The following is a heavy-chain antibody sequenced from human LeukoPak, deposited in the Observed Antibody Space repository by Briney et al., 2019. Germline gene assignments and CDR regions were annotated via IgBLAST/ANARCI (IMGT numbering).Heavy chain of an antibody. CDR1: GFTFSSYW. J-gene: IGHJ4*02. CDR2: VNRDGSET. D-gene: IGHD4-11*01. V-gene: IGHV3-7*01. Sequence: RPGGSLRLSCSASGFTFSSYWMTWVRQAPGKGLEWVANVNRDGSETYYVDSLKGRITISRDNSKNSLYLQMYSLRAEDTAVYYCARTSGGAYSNAGIDYWGQGTLVTVSS. CDR3: ARTSGGAYSNAGIDY.